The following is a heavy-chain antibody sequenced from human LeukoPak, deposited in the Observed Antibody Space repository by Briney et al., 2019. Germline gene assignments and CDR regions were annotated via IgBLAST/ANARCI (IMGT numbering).Heavy chain of an antibody. Sequence: SGPTLVKPTQTLTLTCTFSGFSLSTSGVGVGWVRQPPGRALEWLALIYWNDDKRYSPSLKSRLTITKDTSKNQVVLTMTNMDPVDTATYYCAAAVSNWFDPWGQGTLVTVSS. D-gene: IGHD4-17*01. CDR1: GFSLSTSGVG. CDR3: AAAVSNWFDP. V-gene: IGHV2-5*01. J-gene: IGHJ5*02. CDR2: IYWNDDK.